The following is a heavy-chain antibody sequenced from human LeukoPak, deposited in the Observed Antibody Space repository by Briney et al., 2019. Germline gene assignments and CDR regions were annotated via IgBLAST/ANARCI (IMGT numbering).Heavy chain of an antibody. CDR3: ARDDYGGSPYYYYYMDV. Sequence: SGTLSLTCTVSGGSISSYYWSWIRQPAGKGLEWIGRIYTSGSTNYNPSLKSRVTMSVDTSKNQFSLKLSSVTAADTAVYYCARDDYGGSPYYYYYMDVWGKGTTVTVSS. J-gene: IGHJ6*03. CDR2: IYTSGST. D-gene: IGHD4-23*01. CDR1: GGSISSYY. V-gene: IGHV4-4*07.